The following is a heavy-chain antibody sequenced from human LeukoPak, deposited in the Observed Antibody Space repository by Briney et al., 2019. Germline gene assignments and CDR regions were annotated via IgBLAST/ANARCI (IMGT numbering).Heavy chain of an antibody. D-gene: IGHD5-24*01. J-gene: IGHJ1*01. V-gene: IGHV3-30*04. CDR3: VRVRETGTVPMALDL. Sequence: PGGSLRLSCAAAGFALADYSLHWDRHAPGKGLEWVALMSFDGNFENFADSVKGRFTISRDTARNTLYLHMGSLGVEDSAVYYSVRVRETGTVPMALDLWGQSALVTVSS. CDR2: MSFDGNFE. CDR1: GFALADYS.